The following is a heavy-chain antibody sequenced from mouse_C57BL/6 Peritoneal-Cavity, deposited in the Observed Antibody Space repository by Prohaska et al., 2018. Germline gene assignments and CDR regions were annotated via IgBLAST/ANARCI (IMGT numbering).Heavy chain of an antibody. CDR1: GYTFTSYT. CDR2: INPSSGYT. Sequence: MSCKASGYTFTSYTMHWVKQRPGQVLEWIGYINPSSGYTKYNQKFKDKATLTADKSSSTAYMQLSSLTSEDSAVYHCPHSDITTVVADYWGQVTTLTVAS. V-gene: IGHV1-4*01. CDR3: PHSDITTVVADY. D-gene: IGHD1-1*01. J-gene: IGHJ2*01.